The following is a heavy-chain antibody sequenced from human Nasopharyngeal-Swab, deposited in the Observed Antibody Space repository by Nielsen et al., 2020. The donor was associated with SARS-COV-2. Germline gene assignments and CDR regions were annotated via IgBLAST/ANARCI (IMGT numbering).Heavy chain of an antibody. V-gene: IGHV3-30-3*01. D-gene: IGHD3-22*01. J-gene: IGHJ4*02. CDR2: ISYDGSNK. CDR3: ARESSDSSGYEYYFDF. Sequence: GESLKISCAASGFTFSSYAMRWVRPATGKGLEWVAVISYDGSNKYYADSVKGRFTISRDNSKNTLYLQMNSLRAEDTAVYYCARESSDSSGYEYYFDFWGQGTLVTVSS. CDR1: GFTFSSYA.